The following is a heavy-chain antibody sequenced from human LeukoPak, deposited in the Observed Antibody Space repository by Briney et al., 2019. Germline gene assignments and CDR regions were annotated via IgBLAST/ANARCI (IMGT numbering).Heavy chain of an antibody. Sequence: SGTLSLTCAVSGGSISSSNWWSWVRQPPGKGLEWIGEIYHSESTNYNPSLKSRVTISVDKSKNQFSLKLSSVTVADTAVYYCARERPGRDAFDIWGQGTMVTVSS. V-gene: IGHV4-4*02. CDR2: IYHSEST. J-gene: IGHJ3*02. CDR1: GGSISSSNW. CDR3: ARERPGRDAFDI.